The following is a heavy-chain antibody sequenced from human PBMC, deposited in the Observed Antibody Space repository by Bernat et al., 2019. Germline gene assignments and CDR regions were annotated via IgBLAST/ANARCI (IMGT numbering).Heavy chain of an antibody. J-gene: IGHJ4*02. CDR3: TTPLFKTTNY. V-gene: IGHV3-15*01. D-gene: IGHD1-1*01. CDR2: IKTTTDGGTS. Sequence: EVQLVESGGGLVKPGGSLRLSCAASGFTFNQAWKSWVRQAPGKGLEWVGRIKTTTDGGTSDYAAPVNGRFTISRDDSKNTLYLQMNSLKIEDTAVYYCTTPLFKTTNYWGQGTLVTVSS. CDR1: GFTFNQAW.